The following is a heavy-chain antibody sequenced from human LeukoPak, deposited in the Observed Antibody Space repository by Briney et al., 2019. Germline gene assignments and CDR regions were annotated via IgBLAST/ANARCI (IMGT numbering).Heavy chain of an antibody. V-gene: IGHV4-59*08. CDR1: GGSISRYY. Sequence: SETLSLTYPVAGGSISRYYWRWIRRPPGKGREGRGYISYSGSTNYNPALKSRVTLSVDTSQNQFSLKLSSVTAADTAMYYCARHLYESRGQPSFDYWGQGTLVTVSS. CDR3: ARHLYESRGQPSFDY. J-gene: IGHJ4*02. D-gene: IGHD3-22*01. CDR2: ISYSGST.